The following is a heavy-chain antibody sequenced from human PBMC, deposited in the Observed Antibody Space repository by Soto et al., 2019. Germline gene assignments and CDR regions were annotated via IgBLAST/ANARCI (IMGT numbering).Heavy chain of an antibody. Sequence: EVQLVESGGGLVKPGGSLRLSRAASGFTFSNAWMNWVRQAPGKGLEWVGRIKSKTDGGTTDYAAPVKGRFTISRDDSKNTLYLQMNSLKTEDTAVYYCTTATAVVPAAKPRDYWGQGTLVTVSS. CDR3: TTATAVVPAAKPRDY. J-gene: IGHJ4*02. D-gene: IGHD2-2*01. V-gene: IGHV3-15*07. CDR1: GFTFSNAW. CDR2: IKSKTDGGTT.